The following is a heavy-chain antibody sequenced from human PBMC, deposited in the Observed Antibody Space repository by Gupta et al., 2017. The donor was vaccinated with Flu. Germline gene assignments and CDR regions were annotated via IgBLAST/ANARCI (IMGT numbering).Heavy chain of an antibody. Sequence: RQAPGRGLEWVANIKQDGSLKYYVDPVEGRFTISRDNAKNSLYLQMNSLKAEDTAVYYCARGPRGEAAGRFDSWGQGTLVIVSS. J-gene: IGHJ4*02. D-gene: IGHD6-13*01. CDR3: ARGPRGEAAGRFDS. CDR2: IKQDGSLK. V-gene: IGHV3-7*01.